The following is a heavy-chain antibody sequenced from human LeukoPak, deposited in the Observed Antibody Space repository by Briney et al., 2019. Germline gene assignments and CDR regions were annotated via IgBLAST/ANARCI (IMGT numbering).Heavy chain of an antibody. J-gene: IGHJ4*02. CDR1: GGSFSGYY. Sequence: PSETLSLTCAVYGGSFSGYYWNWIRQPPGKGLEWIGEINHSGSTNYNPSLKSRVTISVDTSKNQFSLKLSSVTAADTAVYYCARVSHSGWYGYWGQGTLVTVSS. CDR2: INHSGST. CDR3: ARVSHSGWYGY. V-gene: IGHV4-34*01. D-gene: IGHD6-19*01.